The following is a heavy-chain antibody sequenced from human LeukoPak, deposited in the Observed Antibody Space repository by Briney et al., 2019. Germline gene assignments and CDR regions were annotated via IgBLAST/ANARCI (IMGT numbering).Heavy chain of an antibody. V-gene: IGHV3-30*03. CDR3: ARTRRGDYDY. D-gene: IGHD4-17*01. CDR2: VSYDGSTK. Sequence: GGSLRLSCAASGFTFSAYGMHWVRQAPGKGLECVSLVSYDGSTKYYTDSVKGRFTISRDNSKNTLYLQMNSLRAEDTAVYYCARTRRGDYDYWGQGTLVTVSS. CDR1: GFTFSAYG. J-gene: IGHJ4*02.